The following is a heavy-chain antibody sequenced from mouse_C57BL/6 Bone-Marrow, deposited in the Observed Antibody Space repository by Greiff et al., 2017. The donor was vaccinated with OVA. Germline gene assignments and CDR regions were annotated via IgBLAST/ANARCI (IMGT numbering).Heavy chain of an antibody. CDR2: IYPGGGYT. D-gene: IGHD1-1*01. CDR3: ARGLLREAMDY. CDR1: GYTFTNYW. V-gene: IGHV1-63*01. J-gene: IGHJ4*01. Sequence: QVQLQQSGAELVRPGTSVKMSCKASGYTFTNYWIGWAKQRPGHGLEWIGDIYPGGGYTNYNEKFKGKATLTADKSSSTAYMQFSSLTSEDTAIYYCARGLLREAMDYWGQGTSVTVSS.